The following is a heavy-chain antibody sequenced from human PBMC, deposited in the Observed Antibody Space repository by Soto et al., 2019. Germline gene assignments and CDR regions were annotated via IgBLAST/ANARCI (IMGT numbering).Heavy chain of an antibody. J-gene: IGHJ6*02. V-gene: IGHV1-2*04. CDR1: GYTFTGYY. CDR2: INPNSGGT. CDR3: ARDQGLYILTGYYISGGDYYYGMDV. Sequence: ASVKVSCKASGYTFTGYYMHWVRQAPGQGLEWMGWINPNSGGTNYAQKFQGWVTMTRDTSISTAYMELSRLRSDDTAVYYCARDQGLYILTGYYISGGDYYYGMDVWGQGTTVTVSS. D-gene: IGHD3-9*01.